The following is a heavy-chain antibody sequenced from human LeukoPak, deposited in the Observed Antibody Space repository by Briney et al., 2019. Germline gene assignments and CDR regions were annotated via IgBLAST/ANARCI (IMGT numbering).Heavy chain of an antibody. V-gene: IGHV4-59*01. J-gene: IGHJ4*02. D-gene: IGHD3-22*01. CDR3: ARDGLFDSSGYCMDS. CDR2: IYYSGGT. CDR1: GGAISSYY. Sequence: PSETLSLTCTVSGGAISSYYWSWIRQPPGKGLEWIGYIYYSGGTKYNPSLMSRVTISVDRAQSQFSLSLTSVTAADTAVYYCARDGLFDSSGYCMDSWGQGTLVIVSS.